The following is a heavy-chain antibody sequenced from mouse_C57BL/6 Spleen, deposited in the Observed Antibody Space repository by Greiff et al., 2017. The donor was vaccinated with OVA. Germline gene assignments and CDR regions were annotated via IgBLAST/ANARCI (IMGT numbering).Heavy chain of an antibody. Sequence: EVQRVESGGGLVKPGGSLKLSCAASGFTFSSYAMSWVRQTPEKRLEWVATISDGGSYTYYPDNVKGRFTISRDNATNKLYLQMSHLKSEDTAMYYCARSITTVVATGSGYYYAMDYWGQGTSVTVSS. CDR2: ISDGGSYT. V-gene: IGHV5-4*01. CDR3: ARSITTVVATGSGYYYAMDY. J-gene: IGHJ4*01. CDR1: GFTFSSYA. D-gene: IGHD1-1*01.